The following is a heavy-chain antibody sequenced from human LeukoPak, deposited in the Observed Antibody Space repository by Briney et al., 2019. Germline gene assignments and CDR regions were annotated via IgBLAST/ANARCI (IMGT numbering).Heavy chain of an antibody. J-gene: IGHJ6*03. Sequence: SETLSLTCTVSDGSINNYYWCWIRQPSGKGLEWIGYVYYSGGTNYSPSLKSRVTISVDTSKNQFSLKLTSVTAADTAVYFCARMTRLSYDYYYYMDVWGKGTTVTVSS. D-gene: IGHD6-25*01. CDR1: DGSINNYY. V-gene: IGHV4-59*01. CDR2: VYYSGGT. CDR3: ARMTRLSYDYYYYMDV.